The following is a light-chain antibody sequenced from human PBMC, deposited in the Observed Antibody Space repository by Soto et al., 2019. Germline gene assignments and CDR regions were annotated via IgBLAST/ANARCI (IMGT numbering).Light chain of an antibody. CDR3: SSYTSSSTAYVV. J-gene: IGLJ2*01. CDR1: SSDVGGYNY. V-gene: IGLV2-14*01. CDR2: DVS. Sequence: QSALTQPASVSGSPGQSITISCTGTSSDVGGYNYVSWYQQHPGKAPKFMIYDVSYRPSGVSNRFSGSRSGSTASLTISGLQAEDEADYYCSSYTSSSTAYVVFGGGTKVTVL.